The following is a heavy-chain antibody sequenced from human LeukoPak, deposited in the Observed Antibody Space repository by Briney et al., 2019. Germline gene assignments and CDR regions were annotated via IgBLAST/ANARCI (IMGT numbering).Heavy chain of an antibody. CDR1: GGSVSSKSYY. Sequence: PSETLSLTCTVSGGSVSSKSYYWGWIRQPPGKGLEWIGSIYYSGSTYFNPSLKSRVTISVDTSKNQFSLKLSSVTAADTAVYYCARLSGGTQWLAPFDYWGQGTLVTVSS. D-gene: IGHD6-19*01. V-gene: IGHV4-39*01. CDR3: ARLSGGTQWLAPFDY. J-gene: IGHJ4*02. CDR2: IYYSGST.